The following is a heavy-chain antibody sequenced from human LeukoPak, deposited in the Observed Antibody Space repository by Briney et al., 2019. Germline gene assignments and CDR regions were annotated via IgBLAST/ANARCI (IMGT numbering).Heavy chain of an antibody. Sequence: SETLSLTCTVSGGSISSYYWSWIRQPPGKGLEWIGYIYYSGSTNYNPSLKSRVTISVDTSKNQFSLKLSSVTAADTAVYYCAREGYYGSGIIYWGQGTLVTVSS. CDR3: AREGYYGSGIIY. CDR1: GGSISSYY. V-gene: IGHV4-59*01. CDR2: IYYSGST. J-gene: IGHJ4*02. D-gene: IGHD3-10*01.